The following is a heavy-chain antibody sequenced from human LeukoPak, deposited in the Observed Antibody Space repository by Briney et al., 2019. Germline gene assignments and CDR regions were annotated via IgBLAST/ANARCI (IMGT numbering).Heavy chain of an antibody. Sequence: GGSLRLSCAASGSTFSSYWMSWVRQAPGKGLEWVANIKQDGSEKYYVDSVKGRFTISKDNAKNSLYLQMNSLRAEDTAVYYCARAPDTIFGVVKAFDYWGQGTLVTVSS. V-gene: IGHV3-7*01. CDR2: IKQDGSEK. CDR3: ARAPDTIFGVVKAFDY. J-gene: IGHJ4*02. D-gene: IGHD3-3*01. CDR1: GSTFSSYW.